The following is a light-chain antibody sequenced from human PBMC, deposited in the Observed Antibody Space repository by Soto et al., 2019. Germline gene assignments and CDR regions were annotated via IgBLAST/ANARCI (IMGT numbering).Light chain of an antibody. CDR2: WAS. CDR3: QQYYSTPLYT. J-gene: IGKJ2*01. Sequence: DIVMTQSPDSLAVTLGERATINCKSSQSVLYNSNNKNYLAWYQHKAGQPPKLLIYWASTRESGVPDRFSGSGFGTDFTLTISSLQAEDVAVYYCQQYYSTPLYTFGQGTKLEIK. V-gene: IGKV4-1*01. CDR1: QSVLYNSNNKNY.